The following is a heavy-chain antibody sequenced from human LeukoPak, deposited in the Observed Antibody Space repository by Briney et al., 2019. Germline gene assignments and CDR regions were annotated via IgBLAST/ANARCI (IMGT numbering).Heavy chain of an antibody. D-gene: IGHD3-10*01. CDR3: ARAYCGSGSYLSNWFDP. CDR1: GFTFSSYA. Sequence: GGSLRLSCAASGFTFSSYAMHWVRQAPGKGLEWVAVISYDGSNKYYADSVKGRFTISRDNSKNTLYLQMNSLRAEDTAVYYCARAYCGSGSYLSNWFDPWGQGTLVTVSS. V-gene: IGHV3-30*04. J-gene: IGHJ5*02. CDR2: ISYDGSNK.